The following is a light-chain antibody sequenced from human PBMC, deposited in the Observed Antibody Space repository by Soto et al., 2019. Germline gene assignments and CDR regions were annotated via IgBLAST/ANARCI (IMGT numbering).Light chain of an antibody. CDR1: SSNIGAGYD. V-gene: IGLV1-40*01. CDR2: GNS. Sequence: QSVLTQPPSLSGAPGQRVTISCTGSSSNIGAGYDVHWYQQLPGTAPKLLIYGNSNRPSGVPDRFSGSKSGTSTSLAITGLQAEDEADYYCQSYDSSLSGCYVFGTGTKVTVL. CDR3: QSYDSSLSGCYV. J-gene: IGLJ1*01.